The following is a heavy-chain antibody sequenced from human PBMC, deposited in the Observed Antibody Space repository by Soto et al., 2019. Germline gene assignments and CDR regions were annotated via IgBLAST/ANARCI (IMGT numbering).Heavy chain of an antibody. J-gene: IGHJ4*02. CDR3: ARKHYGSGRVDY. Sequence: EVQLVESGGGLVQPGGSLRLSCAASGFTFSSYSMNWVRQAPGKGLEWVSYISSSSSTKYYADSVKGRFSISRDNAKNSLYLQMNSLSAEDTAVYYCARKHYGSGRVDYWGQGTMVTVSS. D-gene: IGHD3-10*01. CDR2: ISSSSSTK. V-gene: IGHV3-48*01. CDR1: GFTFSSYS.